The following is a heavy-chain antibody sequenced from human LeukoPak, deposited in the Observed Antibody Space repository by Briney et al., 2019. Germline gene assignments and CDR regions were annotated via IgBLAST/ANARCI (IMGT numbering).Heavy chain of an antibody. CDR1: GGSISSHY. J-gene: IGHJ4*02. V-gene: IGHV4-59*11. Sequence: PSETLSLTCTVSGGSISSHYWAWLRQPPRKGLEWIGWMFFTGDTNYNPSLKSRVTISVDHSKNQSSLKLTSVTAADTAVYYCAKEGNDYGANSIDYLGQGTLVTVSS. CDR2: MFFTGDT. CDR3: AKEGNDYGANSIDY. D-gene: IGHD4-23*01.